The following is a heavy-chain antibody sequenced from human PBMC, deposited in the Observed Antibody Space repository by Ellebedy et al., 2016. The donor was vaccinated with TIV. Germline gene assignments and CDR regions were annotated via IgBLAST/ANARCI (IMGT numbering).Heavy chain of an antibody. CDR2: ISGYNGDT. V-gene: IGHV1-18*04. J-gene: IGHJ5*02. CDR1: GYTFTKYG. CDR3: TRGFYEKFDP. Sequence: ASVKVSCKASGYTFTKYGVSLVRQVRGQGLEWMGWISGYNGDTNYAQKFQGRATMTTDTSTSTVYMELRSLSFDDTAVYYCTRGFYEKFDPWGQGTLVTVS. D-gene: IGHD5/OR15-5a*01.